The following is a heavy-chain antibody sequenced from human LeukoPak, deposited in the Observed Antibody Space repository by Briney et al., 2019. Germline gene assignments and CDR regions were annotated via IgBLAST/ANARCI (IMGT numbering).Heavy chain of an antibody. CDR2: INHSGST. Sequence: SETLSLTCAVYGVSFSAYYWSWIRQPPGKGLEWIGEINHSGSTSYIPALKSRVTISVDTSKNQFSLKLSSVTAADTAVYYCARTTVVQGIWYFGLWGRGTLVTVSS. J-gene: IGHJ2*01. V-gene: IGHV4-34*01. CDR3: ARTTVVQGIWYFGL. D-gene: IGHD4-23*01. CDR1: GVSFSAYY.